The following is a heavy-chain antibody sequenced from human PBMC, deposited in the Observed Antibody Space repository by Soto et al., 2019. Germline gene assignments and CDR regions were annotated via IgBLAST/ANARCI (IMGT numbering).Heavy chain of an antibody. V-gene: IGHV3-48*01. CDR2: ISSSSTI. Sequence: EVQLVESGGDLVQPGGSLRLSCAASGFTFSTYSMNWVRQAPGKGLEWVSSISSSSTIYYADSVKGRFTISRDNVQNSLYLQMHSLRAEDTAVYYCAIEPGSGWTFDYWRQGTLVTVSS. J-gene: IGHJ4*02. CDR3: AIEPGSGWTFDY. CDR1: GFTFSTYS. D-gene: IGHD6-19*01.